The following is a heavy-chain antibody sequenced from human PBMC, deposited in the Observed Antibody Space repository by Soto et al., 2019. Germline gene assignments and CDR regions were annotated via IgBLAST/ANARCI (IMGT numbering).Heavy chain of an antibody. CDR3: TLSYGDSYYYYYGMDV. Sequence: GCGVSFSRYRVGWVRKVNGKGLEWMGVIHPGDSDTIYSPSFQGQVTISADKSISTAYLQWSSLKASDTAMYYCTLSYGDSYYYYYGMDVWGQGTTVTVSS. CDR1: GVSFSRYR. J-gene: IGHJ6*02. D-gene: IGHD4-17*01. V-gene: IGHV5-51*01. CDR2: IHPGDSDT.